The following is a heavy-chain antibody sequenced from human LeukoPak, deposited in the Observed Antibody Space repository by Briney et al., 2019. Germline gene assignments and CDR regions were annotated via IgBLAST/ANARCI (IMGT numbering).Heavy chain of an antibody. Sequence: GESLKISCKGSGYSFTSYWIGWVRPLPGKGLEWMGIIYPGDSDTRYSPSFQGQVTISADKSISTAYLQWSSLKASDTAMYYCAGSMGTYYYDSSGTGAFDIWGQGTMVTVSS. D-gene: IGHD3-22*01. V-gene: IGHV5-51*01. CDR3: AGSMGTYYYDSSGTGAFDI. CDR1: GYSFTSYW. J-gene: IGHJ3*02. CDR2: IYPGDSDT.